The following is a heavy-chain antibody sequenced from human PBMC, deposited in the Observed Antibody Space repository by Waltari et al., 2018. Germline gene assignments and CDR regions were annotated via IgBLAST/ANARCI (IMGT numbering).Heavy chain of an antibody. CDR1: GFTLSGSA. CDR3: TSLEEVFLYYMNV. V-gene: IGHV3-73*02. J-gene: IGHJ6*03. D-gene: IGHD3-3*01. CDR2: VRRKANGFAI. Sequence: EVQLVESGGGLVQPGGSLKLSCAASGFTLSGSAVQWVRQASGQGLGWVGRVRRKANGFAIAYAASVEGRFIISRDDSKKPAYLQRNSLKAEDTAVYYCTSLEEVFLYYMNVWGKGTTVTISS.